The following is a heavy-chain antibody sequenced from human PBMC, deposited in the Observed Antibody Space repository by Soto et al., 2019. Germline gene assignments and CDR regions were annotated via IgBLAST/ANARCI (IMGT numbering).Heavy chain of an antibody. Sequence: EVQLVESGGGLVQPGGSLRLSCAASGFTFSSYWMSWVRQAPGKGLEWVANIKQDGSEKYYVDSEKGRFTISRDNAKNSLYLQMNSLRAEDTAVYYCAREGGQPTFDYWGQGTLVTVSS. V-gene: IGHV3-7*05. D-gene: IGHD3-16*01. CDR3: AREGGQPTFDY. CDR2: IKQDGSEK. CDR1: GFTFSSYW. J-gene: IGHJ4*02.